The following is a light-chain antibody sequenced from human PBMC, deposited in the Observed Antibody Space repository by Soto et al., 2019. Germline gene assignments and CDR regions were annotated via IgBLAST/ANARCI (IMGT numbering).Light chain of an antibody. CDR3: QQTYSIPTT. CDR1: QSISTY. V-gene: IGKV1-39*01. J-gene: IGKJ1*01. CDR2: GAS. Sequence: DIQMTQSPSSLSASVGDRVTITCRASQSISTYLNWYQKKPGKAPKVLIYGASTLQSGVPSRFSGSGSGTDFTFNISSLQPEDFATYYCQQTYSIPTTFGQGTKVEIK.